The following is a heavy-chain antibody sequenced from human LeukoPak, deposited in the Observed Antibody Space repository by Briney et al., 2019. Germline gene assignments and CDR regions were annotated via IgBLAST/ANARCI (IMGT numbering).Heavy chain of an antibody. J-gene: IGHJ4*02. CDR2: INPNSGGT. D-gene: IGHD3-10*01. CDR3: ARGLLLWFGELSHFDY. CDR1: GYTFTGYY. Sequence: ASVKVSCKASGYTFTGYYMHWVRQAPGQGLEWMGWINPNSGGTNYAQKFQGRVTMTRDTSISTAYTELSRLRSDDTAVYYCARGLLLWFGELSHFDYWGQGTLVTVSS. V-gene: IGHV1-2*02.